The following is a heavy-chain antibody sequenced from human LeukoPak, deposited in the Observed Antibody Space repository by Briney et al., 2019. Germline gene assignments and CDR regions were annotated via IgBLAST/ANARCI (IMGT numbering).Heavy chain of an antibody. V-gene: IGHV5-51*01. CDR1: AYNFTNYW. CDR3: ARQTRDGSGSRGYSFDF. Sequence: GESLKISCTGSAYNFTNYWIGWVRQMPGKGLEWMGIIYPGDSDTRYSPSFEGQVTISVDKSISTAYLQWSSLKASDTAMYYCARQTRDGSGSRGYSFDFWGQGTLVAVSS. CDR2: IYPGDSDT. J-gene: IGHJ4*02. D-gene: IGHD3-10*01.